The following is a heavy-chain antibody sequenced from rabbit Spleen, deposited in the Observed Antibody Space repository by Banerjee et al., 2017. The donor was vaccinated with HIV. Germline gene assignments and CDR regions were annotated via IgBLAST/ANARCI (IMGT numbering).Heavy chain of an antibody. CDR3: GRGGDWGSRFDL. J-gene: IGHJ3*01. CDR2: IYTGNGDT. CDR1: GFSFSTNYD. D-gene: IGHD2-1*01. Sequence: QEQLVESGGGLVQPEGSLTLTCTASGFSFSTNYDMCWVRQAPGKGLEWIGYIYTGNGDTGYASWVNGRFTITRSTSLNTVTLQLTSLTAADTATYFCGRGGDWGSRFDLWGQGTLVTVS. V-gene: IGHV1S47*01.